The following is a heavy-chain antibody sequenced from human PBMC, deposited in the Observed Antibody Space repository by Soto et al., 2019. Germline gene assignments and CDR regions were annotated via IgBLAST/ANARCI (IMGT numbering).Heavy chain of an antibody. Sequence: QAQLVQSGAEVKKPGSSVKVSCKASGGTFSTYIISWVRQAPGQGLEWMGRIIPILGIANYAQNFQGRVTITADKSTRTVYMELSSLRSEDTAVSYCAREDYYGSGSYYNNDAFAIWGQGTRVTVSS. CDR2: IIPILGIA. D-gene: IGHD3-10*01. V-gene: IGHV1-69*08. CDR3: AREDYYGSGSYYNNDAFAI. CDR1: GGTFSTYI. J-gene: IGHJ3*02.